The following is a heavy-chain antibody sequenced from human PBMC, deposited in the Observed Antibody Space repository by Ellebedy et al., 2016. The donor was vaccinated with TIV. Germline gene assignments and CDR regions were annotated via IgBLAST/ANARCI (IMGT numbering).Heavy chain of an antibody. CDR2: IKEDGSEK. J-gene: IGHJ6*02. CDR3: ARGRLAYISGGLIGYYYGMDV. CDR1: GFTFSRYW. Sequence: PGGSLRLSCAPSGFTFSRYWISWVLQPPGKGLEWVANIKEDGSEKYYVDSVKGRFTISRDNAKNSLYLQMNSLRAEETAVYYCARGRLAYISGGLIGYYYGMDVWGQGTTVTVSS. V-gene: IGHV3-7*01. D-gene: IGHD3-3*01.